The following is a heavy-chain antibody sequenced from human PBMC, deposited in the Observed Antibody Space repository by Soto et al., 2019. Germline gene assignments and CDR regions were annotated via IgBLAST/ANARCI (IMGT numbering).Heavy chain of an antibody. CDR2: ISSSSSYI. J-gene: IGHJ4*02. CDR3: ARGLHCSGGSCVFDY. Sequence: EVQLVESGGGLIQPGGSLRLSCAASGFTFSSYSMNWVRQAPGKGLEWVSSISSSSSYIYYADSVKGRFTISRDNAKNSLYLQMNSLRAEDTAVYYCARGLHCSGGSCVFDYWGQGTLVPVSS. V-gene: IGHV3-21*01. D-gene: IGHD2-15*01. CDR1: GFTFSSYS.